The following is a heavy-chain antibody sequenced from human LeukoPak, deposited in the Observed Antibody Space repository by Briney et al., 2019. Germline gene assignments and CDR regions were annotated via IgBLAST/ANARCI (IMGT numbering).Heavy chain of an antibody. Sequence: SETLSLTCTVSGGSISSYYWSWIRQPPGKGLEWIGYIYYSGSTNYNPSLKSRVTISVDTSKNQFSLKLSSVTAADTAVYYCARRSSSWSFDYWGQGALVTVSS. D-gene: IGHD6-13*01. CDR3: ARRSSSWSFDY. J-gene: IGHJ4*02. V-gene: IGHV4-59*08. CDR1: GGSISSYY. CDR2: IYYSGST.